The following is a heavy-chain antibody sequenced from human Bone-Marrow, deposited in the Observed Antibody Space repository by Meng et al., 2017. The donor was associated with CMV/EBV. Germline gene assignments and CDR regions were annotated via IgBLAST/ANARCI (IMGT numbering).Heavy chain of an antibody. CDR1: GGSISSSSYY. J-gene: IGHJ3*02. Sequence: SETLSLTCTVSGGSISSSSYYWGWIRQPPGKGLEWIGSIYYSGSTYYNPSLKSRVTISVDTSKNQFSLKLSSVTAADTAVYYCARGGYYYDTADTFDIWGQGTLVTVSS. V-gene: IGHV4-39*07. D-gene: IGHD3-22*01. CDR2: IYYSGST. CDR3: ARGGYYYDTADTFDI.